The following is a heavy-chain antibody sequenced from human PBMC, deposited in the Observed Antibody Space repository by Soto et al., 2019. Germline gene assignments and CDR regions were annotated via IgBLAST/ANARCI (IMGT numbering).Heavy chain of an antibody. CDR1: GFPFWHYG. Sequence: QVQLVESGGGVVQPGRSLRLSCVGSGFPFWHYGMHWVRQAPGKGLEWVAVIWSDGKKESYADFVKGRFAISRDHFKDTLYLQMNRLRAEDTAVYYCARDRDGGWFHMDVWGQGTTVTVSS. D-gene: IGHD6-19*01. CDR2: IWSDGKKE. CDR3: ARDRDGGWFHMDV. V-gene: IGHV3-33*01. J-gene: IGHJ6*02.